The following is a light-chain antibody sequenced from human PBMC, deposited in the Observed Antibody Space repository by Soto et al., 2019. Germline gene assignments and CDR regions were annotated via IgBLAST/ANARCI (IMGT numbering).Light chain of an antibody. CDR3: QQYNSYSGT. Sequence: MTQSPGTLSVSPGEGATLSCTASQSVNLNLAWYQQKPGKAPKLLIYDASSLESGVPSRFSGSGSGTEFTLTISSLQPDDFATYYCQQYNSYSGTFGQGTKVEIK. V-gene: IGKV1-5*01. CDR1: QSVNLN. J-gene: IGKJ1*01. CDR2: DAS.